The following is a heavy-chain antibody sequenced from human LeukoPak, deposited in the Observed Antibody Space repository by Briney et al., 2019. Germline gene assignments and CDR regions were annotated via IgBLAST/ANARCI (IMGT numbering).Heavy chain of an antibody. V-gene: IGHV4-59*01. CDR2: IYHSGST. CDR3: ARRVVVAATPAYVFFY. J-gene: IGHJ4*02. D-gene: IGHD2-15*01. CDR1: DGSISTYY. Sequence: PSETLSLTCTVSDGSISTYYWSWIGQPPGKGLDYMEYIYHSGSTNYTPSLKSRVTMSLDTSKNPSSRWLSSVTAADTAVYECARRVVVAATPAYVFFYWGQGTLVTVSS.